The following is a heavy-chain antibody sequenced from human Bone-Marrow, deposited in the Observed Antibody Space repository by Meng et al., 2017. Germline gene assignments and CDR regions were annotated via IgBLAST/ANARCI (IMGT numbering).Heavy chain of an antibody. CDR2: ISYGGST. CDR1: WFSIRSINYY. CDR3: ARQAPTPPASFDP. J-gene: IGHJ5*02. Sequence: QLQLQESGPGLVKPSETLSLTCTVSWFSIRSINYYWGWIRQPPGKGLEWLGTISYGGSTYYNSSLKSRVTISLDTSKNQISLKLSSVTAADTAVYYCARQAPTPPASFDPWGQGILVTVSS. V-gene: IGHV4-39*01.